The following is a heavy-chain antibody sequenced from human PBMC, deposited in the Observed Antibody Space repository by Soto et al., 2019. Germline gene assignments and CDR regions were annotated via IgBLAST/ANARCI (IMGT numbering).Heavy chain of an antibody. V-gene: IGHV3-9*01. D-gene: IGHD1-26*01. Sequence: PGGSLRLSCAASGFRFDEHAMHWVRQAPGKGLEWVSGITRDSGNKGYADSVKGRFIVSRDNAKNSLYLQMNSLRLDDTALYYCAKDKVGGTYFSGPDYWGQGALVTVSS. J-gene: IGHJ4*02. CDR3: AKDKVGGTYFSGPDY. CDR2: ITRDSGNK. CDR1: GFRFDEHA.